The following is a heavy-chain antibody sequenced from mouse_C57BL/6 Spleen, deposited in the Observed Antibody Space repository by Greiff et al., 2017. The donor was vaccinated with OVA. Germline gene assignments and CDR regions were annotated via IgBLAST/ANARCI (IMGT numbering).Heavy chain of an antibody. CDR1: GYTFTSYW. CDR3: ARGGLGTHFDY. D-gene: IGHD3-3*01. V-gene: IGHV1-50*01. CDR2: IDPSDSYT. Sequence: VQLQQPGAELVKPGASVKLSCKASGYTFTSYWMQWVKQRPGQGLEWIGEIDPSDSYTNYNQKFKGKATLTVDTSSSTDYMQLSSLTSEDSAVYYCARGGLGTHFDYWGQGTTLTVSS. J-gene: IGHJ2*01.